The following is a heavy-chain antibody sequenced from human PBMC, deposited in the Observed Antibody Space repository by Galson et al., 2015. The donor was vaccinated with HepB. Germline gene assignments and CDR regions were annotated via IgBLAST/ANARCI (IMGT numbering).Heavy chain of an antibody. D-gene: IGHD5-12*01. V-gene: IGHV1-18*04. J-gene: IGHJ5*02. Sequence: SVKVSCKASGYTFTSYGISWVRQAPGQGLEWMGWISAYNGNTNYAQKLQGRVTMTTDTSTSTAYMELRSLRSDDTAVYYCARRGDLWLRPREYNWFDPWGQGTLVTVSS. CDR3: ARRGDLWLRPREYNWFDP. CDR1: GYTFTSYG. CDR2: ISAYNGNT.